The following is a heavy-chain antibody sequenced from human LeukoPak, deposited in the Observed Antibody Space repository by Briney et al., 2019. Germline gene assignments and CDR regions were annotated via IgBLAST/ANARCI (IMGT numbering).Heavy chain of an antibody. D-gene: IGHD3-10*01. CDR1: GYTFTSYY. V-gene: IGHV1-46*01. CDR3: ARDDYYGSGSYYSPYGMDV. Sequence: ASVKVSCKASGYTFTSYYMHWVRQAPGQGLEWMGIINPSGGSTSYAQKFQGRVTMTRDTSTSTVYMELSSLRSEDTAVYYCARDDYYGSGSYYSPYGMDVWGQGTTVTVSS. CDR2: INPSGGST. J-gene: IGHJ6*02.